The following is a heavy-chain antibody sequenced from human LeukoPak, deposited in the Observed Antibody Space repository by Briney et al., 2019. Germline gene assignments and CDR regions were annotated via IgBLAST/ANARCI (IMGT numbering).Heavy chain of an antibody. CDR3: ARDLWNTELGAFDL. CDR2: ISYDGSNK. Sequence: PGGSLRLSCAASGFTFSSYAMHWVRQAPGKGLEWVAVISYDGSNKYYADSVKGRFTISRDNSKNTLYLQMNSLRAEDTAVYYCARDLWNTELGAFDLWGQGTMVTVSS. V-gene: IGHV3-30*04. D-gene: IGHD1-1*01. J-gene: IGHJ3*01. CDR1: GFTFSSYA.